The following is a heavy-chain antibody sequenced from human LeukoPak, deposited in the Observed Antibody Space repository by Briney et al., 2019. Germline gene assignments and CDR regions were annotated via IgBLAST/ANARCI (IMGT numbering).Heavy chain of an antibody. CDR2: INQGGSER. CDR1: GFSFGDSW. Sequence: GGSLRLSCVGSGFSFGDSWMTWVRRAPGKGLEWVANINQGGSERNHVDSVKGRFTISRDDARTSLFLQMNSLRAEDTGVYYCGRGDGYLVDHWGQGTLVTVST. CDR3: GRGDGYLVDH. J-gene: IGHJ4*02. V-gene: IGHV3-7*01. D-gene: IGHD5-24*01.